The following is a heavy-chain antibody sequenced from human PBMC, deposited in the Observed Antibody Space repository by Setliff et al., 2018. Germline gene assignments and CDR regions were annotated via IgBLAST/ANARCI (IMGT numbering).Heavy chain of an antibody. CDR3: ARSFDSGFYHQRDAYDI. J-gene: IGHJ3*02. V-gene: IGHV1-3*01. Sequence: ASVKVSCKASGYTSTTNALHWVRQAPGQSLEWMGWITAGNGNTKSAQKFQGRFTMTTDTSTSTAYMELRSLRYDDTAVYYCARSFDSGFYHQRDAYDIWGQGTLVTV. D-gene: IGHD5-12*01. CDR2: ITAGNGNT. CDR1: GYTSTTNA.